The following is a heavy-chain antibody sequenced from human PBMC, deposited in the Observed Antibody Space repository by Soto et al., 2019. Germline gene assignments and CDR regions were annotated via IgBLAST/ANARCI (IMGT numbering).Heavy chain of an antibody. CDR1: GYTFTDYY. CDR3: ARDRYCSGGSCFSNWFDP. V-gene: IGHV1-2*04. CDR2: INPNSGGT. Sequence: ASVKVTCKASGYTFTDYYMHWVRQAPGQGLEWMGWINPNSGGTNYAQKFQGWVTMTRDTSISTAYMELSRLRSDDTAVYYCARDRYCSGGSCFSNWFDPWGQGILVTVSS. D-gene: IGHD2-15*01. J-gene: IGHJ5*02.